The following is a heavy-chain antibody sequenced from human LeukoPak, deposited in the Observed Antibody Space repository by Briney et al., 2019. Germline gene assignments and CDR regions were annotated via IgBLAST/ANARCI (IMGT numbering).Heavy chain of an antibody. CDR3: ARATRWLQLQNFDY. CDR1: GYSISSGYY. Sequence: SETLSLTCTVSGYSISSGYYWGWIRQPPGKGLEWIGSIYHSGSTYYNPSLKSRVTISVDTSKNQFSLKLSSVTAADTAVYYCARATRWLQLQNFDYWGQGTLVTVSS. CDR2: IYHSGST. D-gene: IGHD5-24*01. V-gene: IGHV4-38-2*02. J-gene: IGHJ4*02.